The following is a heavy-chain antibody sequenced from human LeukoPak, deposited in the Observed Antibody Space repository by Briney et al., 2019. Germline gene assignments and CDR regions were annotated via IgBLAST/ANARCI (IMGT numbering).Heavy chain of an antibody. CDR2: IYYSGST. J-gene: IGHJ3*02. Sequence: SETLSLTCTVSGGSISSSSYYWGWIRQPPGKGLEWIGCIYYSGSTYYNPSLKSRVTISVDTSKNQFSLKLSSVTAADTAVYYCAREGGSLVDDAFDIWGQGTMVTVSS. D-gene: IGHD1-26*01. CDR3: AREGGSLVDDAFDI. CDR1: GGSISSSSYY. V-gene: IGHV4-39*02.